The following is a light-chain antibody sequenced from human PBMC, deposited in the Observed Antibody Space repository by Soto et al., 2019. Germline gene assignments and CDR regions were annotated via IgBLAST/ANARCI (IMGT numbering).Light chain of an antibody. CDR1: QSVSSSY. CDR2: GAS. Sequence: EIVLTQSPGTLCLSPGERATISYRASQSVSSSYLAWYQQKPGQAPRLLIYGASSRATGIPDRFSGSGSGTDFTLTISRLEPEDFAVYYSQQYGSSPITFGQGTRLEIK. CDR3: QQYGSSPIT. J-gene: IGKJ5*01. V-gene: IGKV3-20*01.